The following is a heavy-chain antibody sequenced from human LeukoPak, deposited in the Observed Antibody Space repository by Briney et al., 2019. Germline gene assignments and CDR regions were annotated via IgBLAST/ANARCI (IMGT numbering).Heavy chain of an antibody. CDR1: GGSISSYY. D-gene: IGHD2-15*01. Sequence: SETLSLTCTVSGGSISSYYWSWIRQPPGKGLEWIGEINHSGSTNYNPSLKSRVTISVDTSKNQFSLKLSSVTAADTAVYYCARGVRRSGSPGVGDAFDIWGQGTMVTVSS. CDR2: INHSGST. V-gene: IGHV4-34*01. CDR3: ARGVRRSGSPGVGDAFDI. J-gene: IGHJ3*02.